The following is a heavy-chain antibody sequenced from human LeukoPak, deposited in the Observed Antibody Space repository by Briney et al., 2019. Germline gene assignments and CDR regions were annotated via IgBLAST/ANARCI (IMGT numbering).Heavy chain of an antibody. Sequence: SETLSLTCTVSGGSISSGGYYWSWIRQHPGKGLEWIGYIYYSGSTYYNPSLKSRVTISVDTSKNQFSLKLSSVTAADTAVYYCAREGAYYYDRPGNWFDPWGQGTLVTVSS. CDR1: GGSISSGGYY. D-gene: IGHD3-22*01. CDR3: AREGAYYYDRPGNWFDP. CDR2: IYYSGST. V-gene: IGHV4-31*03. J-gene: IGHJ5*02.